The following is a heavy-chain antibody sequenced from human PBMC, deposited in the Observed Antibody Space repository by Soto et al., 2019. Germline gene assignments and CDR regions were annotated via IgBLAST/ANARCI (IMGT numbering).Heavy chain of an antibody. CDR2: IKSKTDGGTT. CDR1: GFTFSNAW. V-gene: IGHV3-15*01. J-gene: IGHJ6*03. CDR3: TTLLADFWSGPPNYYYYYYMDV. Sequence: GGSLRLSCAASGFTFSNAWMSWVRQAPGKGLEWVGRIKSKTDGGTTDYAAPVKGRVTISRDDSKNTLYLQMTSLKTEDTAVYYCTTLLADFWSGPPNYYYYYYMDVWGKGTTVTVSS. D-gene: IGHD3-3*01.